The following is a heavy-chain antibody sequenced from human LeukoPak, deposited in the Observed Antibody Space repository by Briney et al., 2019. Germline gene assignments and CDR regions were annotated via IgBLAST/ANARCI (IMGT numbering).Heavy chain of an antibody. CDR1: GFTFDDYG. Sequence: PGGSLRLSCAASGFTFDDYGMHWVRQAPGKGLEWVSGISWNSGSIGYADSVKGRFTISRDNAKNSLYLQMNSLRAEDMALYYCAKDSSGWLAYFDYWGQGTLVTVSS. D-gene: IGHD6-19*01. CDR3: AKDSSGWLAYFDY. V-gene: IGHV3-9*03. CDR2: ISWNSGSI. J-gene: IGHJ4*02.